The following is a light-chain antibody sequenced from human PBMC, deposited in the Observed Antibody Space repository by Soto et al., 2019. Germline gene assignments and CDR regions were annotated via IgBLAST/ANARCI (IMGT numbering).Light chain of an antibody. V-gene: IGKV3-15*01. Sequence: ILMTQSPATLSVSPGERATLACRASQSVSSNLAWYQQKPGQAPTHLIYGASARATGIPARFSGSGSGTEFTLTISSLQSEDFAVYYCQHYNNWPFTFGQGTKVDIK. J-gene: IGKJ2*01. CDR2: GAS. CDR3: QHYNNWPFT. CDR1: QSVSSN.